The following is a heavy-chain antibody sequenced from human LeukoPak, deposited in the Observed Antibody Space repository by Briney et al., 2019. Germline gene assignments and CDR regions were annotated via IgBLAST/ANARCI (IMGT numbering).Heavy chain of an antibody. CDR2: VSYNGGQQ. Sequence: GTSLRLSCVVSGFPFNTFEMHWVRQAPGKGLEWVAVVSYNGGQQFYAESVKGRFTISRDNSKNTMFLEIKSLRLEDTAVYYCANLAVRGSISDNWGQGVLVTVSS. CDR1: GFPFNTFE. J-gene: IGHJ4*02. CDR3: ANLAVRGSISDN. V-gene: IGHV3-30*18. D-gene: IGHD3-10*01.